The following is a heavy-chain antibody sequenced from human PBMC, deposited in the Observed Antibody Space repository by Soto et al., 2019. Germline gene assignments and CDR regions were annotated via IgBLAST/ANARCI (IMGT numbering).Heavy chain of an antibody. CDR2: ISAYNGNT. CDR1: GYTFTSYG. J-gene: IGHJ4*02. V-gene: IGHV1-18*01. Sequence: QVQLVQSGAEVKKPGASVKVSCKASGYTFTSYGISWVRQAPGQGLEWMGWISAYNGNTKYAQKLQGRVTTTTDTSTSTVYMELRSLRSDDTAVYYCARDLGGSYYAPVDYWGQGTLVTVSS. CDR3: ARDLGGSYYAPVDY. D-gene: IGHD1-26*01.